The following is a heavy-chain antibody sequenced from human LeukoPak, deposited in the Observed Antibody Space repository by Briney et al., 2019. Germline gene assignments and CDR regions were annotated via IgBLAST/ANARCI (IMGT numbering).Heavy chain of an antibody. Sequence: ASVKVSCKASGYTFTSYDINWVRQPTAQGLEWMGCMNPKSGNTGYAQKFQGRVTMARNTSISTAYMELSSLRSEDAAVYYCARVPGDPYSSGWFGDFDYWGQGTLVTVSS. CDR1: GYTFTSYD. CDR2: MNPKSGNT. J-gene: IGHJ4*02. D-gene: IGHD6-19*01. V-gene: IGHV1-8*01. CDR3: ARVPGDPYSSGWFGDFDY.